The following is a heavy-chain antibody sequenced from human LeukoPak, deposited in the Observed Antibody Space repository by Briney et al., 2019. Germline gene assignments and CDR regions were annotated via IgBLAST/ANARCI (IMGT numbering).Heavy chain of an antibody. J-gene: IGHJ3*02. D-gene: IGHD2-2*01. V-gene: IGHV3-7*01. CDR3: ARNLGYCSRTSCYAFDI. CDR2: IKQDGSEK. CDR1: GFTFSSYW. Sequence: GGSLRLSCAASGFTFSSYWMSWVRQAPGKGLEWVANIKQDGSEKYYVDSVKGRFTISRDNAKNSLYLQMNSLRAEDTAVYYCARNLGYCSRTSCYAFDIWGQGTMVTVSS.